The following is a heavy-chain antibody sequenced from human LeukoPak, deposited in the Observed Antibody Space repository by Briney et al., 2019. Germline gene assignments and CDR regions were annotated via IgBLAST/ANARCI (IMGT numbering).Heavy chain of an antibody. D-gene: IGHD3-10*01. CDR3: TRDSITMVRGVLSMDV. V-gene: IGHV3-49*04. CDR1: GFTFSSYE. Sequence: SLRLSCAASGFTFSSYEMNWVRQAPGKGLEWVGFIRSKAYGGTTEYAASVKGRFTISRDDSKSIAYLQMNSLKTEDTAVYYCTRDSITMVRGVLSMDVWGQGTTVTVSS. CDR2: IRSKAYGGTT. J-gene: IGHJ6*02.